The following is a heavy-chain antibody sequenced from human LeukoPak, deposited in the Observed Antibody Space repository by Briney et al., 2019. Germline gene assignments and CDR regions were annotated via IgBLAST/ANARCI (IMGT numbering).Heavy chain of an antibody. J-gene: IGHJ3*02. CDR2: IIPIFGTT. Sequence: GASVKVSCKASGGTFSNYAISWVRQAPGQGLEWMGGIIPIFGTTNSAQKFQGRVTITADEFMSTAYMELSSLRSEDTAVYYCAREGGTLIVNAFDMWGQGTVVTVSS. CDR1: GGTFSNYA. D-gene: IGHD2/OR15-2a*01. V-gene: IGHV1-69*13. CDR3: AREGGTLIVNAFDM.